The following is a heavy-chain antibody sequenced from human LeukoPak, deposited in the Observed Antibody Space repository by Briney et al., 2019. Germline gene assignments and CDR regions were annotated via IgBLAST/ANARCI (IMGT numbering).Heavy chain of an antibody. CDR2: ISYDGSNK. Sequence: GRSLRLSCAASGFTFSSYAMHWVRQAPGKGLEWVAVISYDGSNKYYADSVKGRFTISRDNSKNTLYLQMNSLRAEDTAVYYCARESGYDPFEYWGQGTLVTVSS. CDR1: GFTFSSYA. J-gene: IGHJ4*02. D-gene: IGHD5-12*01. CDR3: ARESGYDPFEY. V-gene: IGHV3-30-3*01.